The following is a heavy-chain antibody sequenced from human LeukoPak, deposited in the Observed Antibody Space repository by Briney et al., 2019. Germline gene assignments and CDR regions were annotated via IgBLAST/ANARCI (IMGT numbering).Heavy chain of an antibody. D-gene: IGHD6-13*01. J-gene: IGHJ6*03. Sequence: ASVKVSCKASGYTFTSYDINWVRQATGQGLEWMGWMNPNSGNTGYAQKFQGRVTMTRNTSISTAYMELSSLRSEDTAVYYCARGRGSSWYRGHYHYYYMDVWGKGTTVTVSS. CDR3: ARGRGSSWYRGHYHYYYMDV. V-gene: IGHV1-8*01. CDR1: GYTFTSYD. CDR2: MNPNSGNT.